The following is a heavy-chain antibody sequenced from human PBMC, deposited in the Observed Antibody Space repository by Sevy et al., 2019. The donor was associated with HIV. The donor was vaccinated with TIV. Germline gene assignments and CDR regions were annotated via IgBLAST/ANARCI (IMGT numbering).Heavy chain of an antibody. V-gene: IGHV3-23*01. CDR3: AKYYYDSSGYYYPAEYFQH. Sequence: GGSLRLSCAASGFTFSSYAMSWVRQAPGKGLEWVSAISGSGGSTYNADSVKGRFTISRDNSKNTLYLQMNSLRAEDTAVYYCAKYYYDSSGYYYPAEYFQHWGQGTLVTVSS. CDR2: ISGSGGST. CDR1: GFTFSSYA. J-gene: IGHJ1*01. D-gene: IGHD3-22*01.